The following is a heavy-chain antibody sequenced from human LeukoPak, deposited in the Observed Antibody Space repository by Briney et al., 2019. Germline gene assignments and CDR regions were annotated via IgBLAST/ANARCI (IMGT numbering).Heavy chain of an antibody. J-gene: IGHJ6*03. Sequence: PSETLSLTCTVSGGSISSSSYYWGWIRQPPGKGLEWIGSIYYSGSTYYNPSLKSRVTISVDTSKNQFFLKLSSVTAADTAVYYCARDIAAAGTWPDYYYYMDVWGKGTTVTVSS. CDR2: IYYSGST. CDR1: GGSISSSSYY. D-gene: IGHD6-13*01. CDR3: ARDIAAAGTWPDYYYYMDV. V-gene: IGHV4-39*07.